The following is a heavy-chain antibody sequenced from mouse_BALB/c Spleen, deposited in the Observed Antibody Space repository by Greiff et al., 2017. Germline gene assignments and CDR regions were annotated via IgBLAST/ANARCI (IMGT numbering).Heavy chain of an antibody. CDR1: GYTFTDYA. D-gene: IGHD1-1*02. CDR2: ISTYYGDA. J-gene: IGHJ4*01. CDR3: ARTGGYDAMDY. Sequence: QSGAELVRPGVSVKISCKGSGYTFTDYAMHWVKQSHAKSLEWIGVISTYYGDASYNQKFKGKATMTVDKSSSTAYMELARLTSEDSAIYYCARTGGYDAMDYWGQGTSVTVSS. V-gene: IGHV1S137*01.